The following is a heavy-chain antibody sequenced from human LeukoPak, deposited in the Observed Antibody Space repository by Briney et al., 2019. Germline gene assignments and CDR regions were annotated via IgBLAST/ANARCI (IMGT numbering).Heavy chain of an antibody. V-gene: IGHV1-69*13. CDR1: GGSFGRYA. CDR3: ARSQGYSYSSSY. Sequence: SVKVSCKAPGGSFGRYAISWVRQAPGQGLEWVGGIVPILGTANYAQKFQGRVTITADDSTGTAYMELTSLRSADTAVYYCARSQGYSYSSSYWGQGTLVTVSS. CDR2: IVPILGTA. J-gene: IGHJ4*02. D-gene: IGHD5-12*01.